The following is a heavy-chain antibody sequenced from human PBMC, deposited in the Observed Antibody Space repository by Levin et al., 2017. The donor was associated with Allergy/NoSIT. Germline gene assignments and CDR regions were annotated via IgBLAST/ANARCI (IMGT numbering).Heavy chain of an antibody. CDR2: INSDGSST. CDR3: ARANRLNDFWSGDYYDYYMDV. D-gene: IGHD3-3*01. V-gene: IGHV3-74*01. CDR1: GFTFSSYW. Sequence: RTGGSLRLSCAASGFTFSSYWMHWVRQAPGKGLVWVSRINSDGSSTSYADSVKARFTISRDNAKNTLYLQMNSLRAEDTAVYYCARANRLNDFWSGDYYDYYMDVWGKGTTVTVSS. J-gene: IGHJ6*03.